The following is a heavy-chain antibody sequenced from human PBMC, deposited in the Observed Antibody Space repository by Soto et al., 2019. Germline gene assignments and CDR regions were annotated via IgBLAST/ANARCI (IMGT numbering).Heavy chain of an antibody. J-gene: IGHJ6*02. D-gene: IGHD6-25*01. V-gene: IGHV1-69*13. CDR3: ARASGATIEIVYYYYGMDV. CDR1: GGTFSSYA. CDR2: IIPIFGTA. Sequence: SVKVSCKASGGTFSSYAISWVRQAPGQGLEWMGGIIPIFGTANYAQKFQGRVTITADESTSTAYMELSSLRSEDTAVYYCARASGATIEIVYYYYGMDVWGQGTTVTVSS.